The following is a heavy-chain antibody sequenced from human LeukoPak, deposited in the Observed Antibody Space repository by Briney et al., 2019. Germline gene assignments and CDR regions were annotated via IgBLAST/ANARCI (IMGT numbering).Heavy chain of an antibody. CDR2: INPNSGGT. V-gene: IGHV1-2*06. CDR3: ARGYANYNFDY. J-gene: IGHJ4*02. D-gene: IGHD5-12*01. Sequence: VASVNVSCKASGYTFTGYYMHWVRQAPGQGLEWMGRINPNSGGTNYAQKFQGRVTMTRDTSISTAYMELSRLRSDDTAVYYCARGYANYNFDYWGQGTLVTVSS. CDR1: GYTFTGYY.